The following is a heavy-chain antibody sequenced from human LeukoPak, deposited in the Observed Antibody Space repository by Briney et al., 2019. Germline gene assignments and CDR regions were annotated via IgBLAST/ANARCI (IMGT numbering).Heavy chain of an antibody. CDR2: ISNDGSNK. Sequence: GGSLRLSCVASGFTFSSYGMHWVRQAPGKGLEWVAVISNDGSNKYYADSVKGRFTISRDNSKNTLYLQMNSLRAEDAAVYYCAKGRGAFDIWGQGTMVTVSS. CDR3: AKGRGAFDI. CDR1: GFTFSSYG. J-gene: IGHJ3*02. D-gene: IGHD3-10*01. V-gene: IGHV3-30*18.